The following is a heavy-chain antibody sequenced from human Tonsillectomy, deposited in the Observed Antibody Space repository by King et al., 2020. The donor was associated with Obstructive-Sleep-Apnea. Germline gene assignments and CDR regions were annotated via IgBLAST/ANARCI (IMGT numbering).Heavy chain of an antibody. V-gene: IGHV3-30*03. J-gene: IGHJ4*02. CDR1: GFTFSSYG. Sequence: QVQLVESGGGVVQPGRSLRLSCAGSGFTFSSYGIHWVRQAPGKGLEWLAIISFEGLNKYYAQSVKGRFTISRHNSKNTLCLQINNLRTEDTALYYCAIAYFDSGTFDFWGQGTLVTVSS. CDR2: ISFEGLNK. CDR3: AIAYFDSGTFDF. D-gene: IGHD3-10*01.